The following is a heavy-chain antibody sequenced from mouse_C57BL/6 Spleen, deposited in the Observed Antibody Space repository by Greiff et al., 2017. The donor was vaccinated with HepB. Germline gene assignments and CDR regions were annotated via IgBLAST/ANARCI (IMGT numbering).Heavy chain of an antibody. D-gene: IGHD2-4*01. CDR1: GYTFTDYY. CDR2: INPYNGGT. J-gene: IGHJ2*01. Sequence: VQLQQSGPVLVKPGASVKMSCKASGYTFTDYYMNWVKQSHGKSLEWIGVINPYNGGTSYNQKFKGKATLTVDKSSSTAYMELNSLTSEDSAVYYCARGGYYDYDVGLDYWGQGTTLTVSS. V-gene: IGHV1-19*01. CDR3: ARGGYYDYDVGLDY.